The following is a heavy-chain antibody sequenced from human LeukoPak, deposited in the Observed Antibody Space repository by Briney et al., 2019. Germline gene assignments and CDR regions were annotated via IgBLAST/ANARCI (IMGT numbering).Heavy chain of an antibody. CDR1: GFTFSRYS. J-gene: IGHJ4*02. CDR2: ISSSSSTI. Sequence: PGGSLRLSCAASGFTFSRYSMNWVRKAPGKGLEWVSYISSSSSTIYYADSVKGRFPISRDNAKNSVYLQMNSLRAEDTAVYYCARGPTFDYDFWSGYPAPTPYFDYWGQGTLVTVSS. CDR3: ARGPTFDYDFWSGYPAPTPYFDY. D-gene: IGHD3-3*01. V-gene: IGHV3-48*01.